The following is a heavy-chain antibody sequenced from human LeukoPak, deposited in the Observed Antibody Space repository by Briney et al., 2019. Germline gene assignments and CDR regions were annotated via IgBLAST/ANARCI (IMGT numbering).Heavy chain of an antibody. V-gene: IGHV3-48*03. D-gene: IGHD1-7*01. J-gene: IGHJ6*03. Sequence: GGSLRLSCAASGFSISSYEMNWVRQAPGKGLEWVSHISSSGSTIWYADSVKGRFTISRDNAKNSLYLQMNSLRAGDTAVYYCARVELAPYYYYMDVWGKGTTVTVSS. CDR1: GFSISSYE. CDR2: ISSSGSTI. CDR3: ARVELAPYYYYMDV.